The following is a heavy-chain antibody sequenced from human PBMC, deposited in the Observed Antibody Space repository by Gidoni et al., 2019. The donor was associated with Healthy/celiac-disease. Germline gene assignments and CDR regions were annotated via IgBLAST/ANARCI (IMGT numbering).Heavy chain of an antibody. CDR3: AKATRKSRAVATTQYNYGMDV. CDR1: GFTFSSYA. V-gene: IGHV3-23*04. Sequence: EVQLVESGGGLVQPGGSLRLPCAASGFTFSSYAMSWVRQAPGKGLQWVSLISGGGDSTYHADSVKGRFTISRDNSKNARFLQMNSLRAEDTAVYYCAKATRKSRAVATTQYNYGMDVWGQGTTVTVSS. D-gene: IGHD5-12*01. CDR2: ISGGGDST. J-gene: IGHJ6*02.